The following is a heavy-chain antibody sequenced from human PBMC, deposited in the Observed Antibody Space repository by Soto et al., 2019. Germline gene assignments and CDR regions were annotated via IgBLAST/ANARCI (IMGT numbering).Heavy chain of an antibody. CDR2: IIPIFGTA. Sequence: SVKVSCKASGYTFTSYGISWVRQAPGQGLEWMGGIIPIFGTANYAQKFQGRVTITADESTSTAYMELSSLRSEDTAVYYCARKKPTTVVTSDAFDIWGQGTMVTVSS. V-gene: IGHV1-69*13. CDR1: GYTFTSYG. CDR3: ARKKPTTVVTSDAFDI. J-gene: IGHJ3*02. D-gene: IGHD4-17*01.